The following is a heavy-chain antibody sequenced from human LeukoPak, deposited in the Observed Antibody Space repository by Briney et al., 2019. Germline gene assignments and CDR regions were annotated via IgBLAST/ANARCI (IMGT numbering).Heavy chain of an antibody. J-gene: IGHJ4*02. CDR3: ARGLLISWYQLLVGDY. CDR1: GYTFTGYY. V-gene: IGHV1-2*02. D-gene: IGHD2-2*01. Sequence: ASVKVSCKASGYTFTGYYMHWVRQALGQGLEWMGWINPNSGGTNYAQKFQGRVTMTRDTSISTAYMELSRLRSDDTAVYYCARGLLISWYQLLVGDYWGQGTLVTVSS. CDR2: INPNSGGT.